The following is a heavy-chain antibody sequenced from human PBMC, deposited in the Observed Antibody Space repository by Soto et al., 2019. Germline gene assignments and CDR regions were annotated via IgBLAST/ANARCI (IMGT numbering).Heavy chain of an antibody. Sequence: SETLSLTCTVSGGSISSYYWSWIRQPPGKGLEWIGYIYYSGSTNYNPSLKSRVTISVDTSKNQFSLKLSSVTAADTAVYYCARGYNDHYYYGMDVWGQGTTVTVSS. D-gene: IGHD1-1*01. CDR3: ARGYNDHYYYGMDV. CDR1: GGSISSYY. V-gene: IGHV4-59*01. CDR2: IYYSGST. J-gene: IGHJ6*02.